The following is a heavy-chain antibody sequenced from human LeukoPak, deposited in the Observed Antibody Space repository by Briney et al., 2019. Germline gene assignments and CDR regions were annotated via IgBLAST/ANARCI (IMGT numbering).Heavy chain of an antibody. CDR2: IIPIFGTA. CDR1: GGTFSSYA. Sequence: SVKVSCKASGGTFSSYAISWVRQAPGQGLEWMGGIIPIFGTANYAQKFQGRVTITADESTSTAYMELSSLRSEDTAVYYCARDYDYVWGSYRLVNAFDIWGQGTMVTVSS. J-gene: IGHJ3*02. D-gene: IGHD3-16*02. CDR3: ARDYDYVWGSYRLVNAFDI. V-gene: IGHV1-69*13.